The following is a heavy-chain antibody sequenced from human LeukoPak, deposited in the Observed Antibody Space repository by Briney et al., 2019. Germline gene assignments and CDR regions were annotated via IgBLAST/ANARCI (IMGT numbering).Heavy chain of an antibody. D-gene: IGHD3-22*01. Sequence: PGGSLRLSCAASGFTFSSYEMNRVRQAPGKGLEWVSYISSSGSTIYYADSVEGRFTISKDNAKNSLYLQMNSLRAEDTAVYYCAREEKGRAYDSSGYSDYWGQGTLVTVSS. V-gene: IGHV3-48*03. CDR1: GFTFSSYE. J-gene: IGHJ4*02. CDR3: AREEKGRAYDSSGYSDY. CDR2: ISSSGSTI.